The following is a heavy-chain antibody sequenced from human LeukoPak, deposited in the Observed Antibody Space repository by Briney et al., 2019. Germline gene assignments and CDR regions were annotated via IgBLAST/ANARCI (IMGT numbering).Heavy chain of an antibody. V-gene: IGHV4-59*01. CDR2: IYYGGST. CDR3: ARNLVVYDILTGYYKGWYFDL. J-gene: IGHJ2*01. CDR1: GGSFSGYY. D-gene: IGHD3-9*01. Sequence: SETLSLTCAVYGGSFSGYYWSWIRQPPGKGLEWIGYIYYGGSTNYNPSLKSRVTISVDTSKNQFSLKLSSVTAADTAVYYCARNLVVYDILTGYYKGWYFDLWGRGTLVTVSS.